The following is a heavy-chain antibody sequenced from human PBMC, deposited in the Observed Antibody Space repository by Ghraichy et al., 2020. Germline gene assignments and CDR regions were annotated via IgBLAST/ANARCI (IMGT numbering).Heavy chain of an antibody. CDR1: GFTFDDYA. V-gene: IGHV3-43*02. D-gene: IGHD2-15*01. J-gene: IGHJ6*02. CDR3: AKDIRGRYCSGGSCYNYYYYYGMDV. CDR2: ISGDGGST. Sequence: GGSLRLSCAAYGFTFDDYAMHWVRQAPGKGLECVSLISGDGGSTYYADSVKGRFTISRDNSKNSLYLQMNSLRTEDTALYYCAKDIRGRYCSGGSCYNYYYYYGMDVWGQGTTVTVSS.